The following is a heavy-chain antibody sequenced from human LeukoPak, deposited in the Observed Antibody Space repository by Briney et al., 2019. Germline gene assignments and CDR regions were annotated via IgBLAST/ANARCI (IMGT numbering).Heavy chain of an antibody. V-gene: IGHV4-4*02. J-gene: IGHJ4*02. CDR3: ASLYSDFDY. D-gene: IGHD2-21*01. CDR2: IYHSGST. CDR1: GDSMSSGYW. Sequence: NPSETLPLTCAVSGDSMSSGYWWSWVRQPPGKGLEWIGEIYHSGSTNYNPSLKSRVIISVDKSKNQFSLRLSSVTAADTAVYYCASLYSDFDYWGQGTLVTVFS.